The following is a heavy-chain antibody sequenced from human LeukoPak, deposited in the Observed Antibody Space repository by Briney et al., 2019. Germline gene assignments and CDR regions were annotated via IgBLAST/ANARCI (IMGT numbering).Heavy chain of an antibody. CDR3: AKDRYSGLNTIDY. D-gene: IGHD6-13*01. CDR2: ISYDGSYK. J-gene: IGHJ4*02. V-gene: IGHV3-30*18. Sequence: GRSLRLSCAASEFTFSTYGMHWVREAPGKGLEWVAVISYDGSYKFYADSVKGRFTISRDNSKSTLYLQMNSLRAEDTAVYYCAKDRYSGLNTIDYWGQGTLVTVSS. CDR1: EFTFSTYG.